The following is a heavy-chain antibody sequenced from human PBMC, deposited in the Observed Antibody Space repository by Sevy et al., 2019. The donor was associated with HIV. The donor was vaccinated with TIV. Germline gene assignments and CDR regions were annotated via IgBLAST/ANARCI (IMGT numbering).Heavy chain of an antibody. Sequence: GGSLRLSCEASGFSFSNAWMNWVRQAPGKGLEWVGRIKSRTDGGTTDYAAPVKGRFTISRDDTKSMLYLQMNSLKTEDTALYYCTLQSERPGFDPWGQGTLVTVSS. CDR1: GFSFSNAW. CDR3: TLQSERPGFDP. D-gene: IGHD1-1*01. CDR2: IKSRTDGGTT. J-gene: IGHJ5*02. V-gene: IGHV3-15*01.